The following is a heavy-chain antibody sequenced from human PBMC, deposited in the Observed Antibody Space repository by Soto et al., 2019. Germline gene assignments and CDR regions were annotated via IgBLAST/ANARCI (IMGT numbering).Heavy chain of an antibody. Sequence: GGSLRLSCLASGFTFNMYWMHWVRQAPGKGLVWVSRINNDGSTTTYADSVKGRFTISRENAKNTVYLQMSSLRAGDTAVYFCASGGYYYDTSGSDYWGQGTLVTVSS. CDR3: ASGGYYYDTSGSDY. D-gene: IGHD3-22*01. CDR1: GFTFNMYW. V-gene: IGHV3-74*01. CDR2: INNDGSTT. J-gene: IGHJ4*02.